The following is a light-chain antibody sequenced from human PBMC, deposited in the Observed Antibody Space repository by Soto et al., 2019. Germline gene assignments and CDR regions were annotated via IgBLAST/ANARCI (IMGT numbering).Light chain of an antibody. CDR3: QHYNSYSPWT. CDR2: KAS. Sequence: DIPMTQSPSTLSASVGDRVTITCRASQSISNWLAWYQQKPGKAPKLLIYKASSLESGVPSRFSGSGSGTEFTLTISSLQPDDFATYYCQHYNSYSPWTFGQGTKVEIK. V-gene: IGKV1-5*03. J-gene: IGKJ1*01. CDR1: QSISNW.